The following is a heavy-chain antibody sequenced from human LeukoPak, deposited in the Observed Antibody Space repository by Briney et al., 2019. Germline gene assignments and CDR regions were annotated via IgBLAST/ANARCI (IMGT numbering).Heavy chain of an antibody. CDR3: TRLPLDYSVDQ. CDR2: IAYVGIT. Sequence: SETLSLTCTVSGDSISTPSYWWGWMRQSPGKGLEWIGSIAYVGITSYNPSLRSLVTISIDTSKNQFSLQLTSVTAADTAVYYCTRLPLDYSVDQWGQGTLVSVSS. V-gene: IGHV4-39*01. CDR1: GDSISTPSYW. D-gene: IGHD4-11*01. J-gene: IGHJ4*02.